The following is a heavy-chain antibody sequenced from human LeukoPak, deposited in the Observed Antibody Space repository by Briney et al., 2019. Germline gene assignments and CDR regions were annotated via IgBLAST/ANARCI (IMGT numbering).Heavy chain of an antibody. V-gene: IGHV3-53*01. CDR2: ISGGGLT. J-gene: IGHJ4*02. CDR3: ARGFGGDLLGYYFDS. Sequence: GGSLRLSCAASGFTVGTNYVTWVRQAPGKGLEWVSFISGGGLTYFADSVKGRFTISRDYSKNTAYLQLNSLRADDTAMYFCARGFGGDLLGYYFDSWGQGTLVTVSS. D-gene: IGHD3-10*01. CDR1: GFTVGTNY.